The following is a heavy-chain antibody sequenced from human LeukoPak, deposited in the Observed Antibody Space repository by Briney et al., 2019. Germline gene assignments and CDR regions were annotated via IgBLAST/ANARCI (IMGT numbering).Heavy chain of an antibody. V-gene: IGHV3-15*01. Sequence: GGSLRLSCAASGFILSNAWMSWVRQASGKGLEWVGRIKSITDGGTTDYAAPVKGRFTISRDDSKNTLYLQINSLKTEDTAVYYCTTDSGSISDTLDYWGQGTLVTVSS. CDR3: TTDSGSISDTLDY. J-gene: IGHJ4*02. CDR1: GFILSNAW. CDR2: IKSITDGGTT. D-gene: IGHD2-2*01.